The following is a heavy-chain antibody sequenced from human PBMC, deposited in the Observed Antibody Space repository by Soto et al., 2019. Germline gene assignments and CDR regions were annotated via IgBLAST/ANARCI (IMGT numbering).Heavy chain of an antibody. V-gene: IGHV1-69*13. Sequence: ASVKVSCKASGGTFSSYAISWVRQAPGQGLEWMGGIIPIFGTANYAQKFQGRVTITADESTSTAYMELSSLRSEDTAVYYCAGRDRYVLDYWGQGTLVTVSS. D-gene: IGHD3-16*01. J-gene: IGHJ4*02. CDR2: IIPIFGTA. CDR1: GGTFSSYA. CDR3: AGRDRYVLDY.